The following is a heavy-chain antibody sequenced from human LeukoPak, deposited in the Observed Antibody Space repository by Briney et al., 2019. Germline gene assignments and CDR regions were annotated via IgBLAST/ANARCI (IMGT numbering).Heavy chain of an antibody. Sequence: GGSLRLSCAASGFTFSSYAMHWVRQAPGKGLEWVAVISYDGSNKYYADSVKGRFTISRDNSKNTLYLQMNSLRAEDTAVYYCAKDRGSNYQFPYWFDPWGQGTLATVSS. V-gene: IGHV3-30*04. CDR3: AKDRGSNYQFPYWFDP. D-gene: IGHD4/OR15-4a*01. CDR2: ISYDGSNK. J-gene: IGHJ5*02. CDR1: GFTFSSYA.